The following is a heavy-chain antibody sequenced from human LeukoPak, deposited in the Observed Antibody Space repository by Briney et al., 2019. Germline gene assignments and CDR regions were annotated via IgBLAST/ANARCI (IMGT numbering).Heavy chain of an antibody. CDR1: GFNFRDYW. J-gene: IGHJ6*02. V-gene: IGHV3-7*01. Sequence: GGSLRLSCAVSGFNFRDYWMSWVRQAPGKGLGWVANINEDGSEKYYVDSVKGRVTTSRDNAKNSLFLQMNSLRVEDTAVYYCVRTHLVRGVIRNYYYGMDVWGQGTTVIVSS. CDR3: VRTHLVRGVIRNYYYGMDV. D-gene: IGHD3-10*01. CDR2: INEDGSEK.